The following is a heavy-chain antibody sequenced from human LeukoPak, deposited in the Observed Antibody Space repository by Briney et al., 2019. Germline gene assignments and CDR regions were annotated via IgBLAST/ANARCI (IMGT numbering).Heavy chain of an antibody. CDR1: GFTFTGYA. V-gene: IGHV3-30*04. D-gene: IGHD3-22*01. CDR3: ARAAYDSSGYLTL. CDR2: ISYDGGNK. Sequence: GGSLRLSCAASGFTFTGYAMHWVRQAPGKGLEWVAVISYDGGNKYYADSVKGRFTISRDNPKNTLYLQMSSLRAEDTAVYYCARAAYDSSGYLTLWGQGTLVTVSS. J-gene: IGHJ4*02.